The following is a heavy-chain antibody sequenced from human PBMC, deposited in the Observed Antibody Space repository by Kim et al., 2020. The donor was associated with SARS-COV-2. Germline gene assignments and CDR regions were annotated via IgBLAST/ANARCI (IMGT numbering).Heavy chain of an antibody. CDR1: GFIFSLYA. Sequence: GGSLRLSCAASGFIFSLYAMSWVRQAPGKGLEWVSIISDSGHTTKYADSVKGRFTVSRDNSKNTLYLEMNSLRAEDTAVYYCAKTKRICDLSSDSDYWG. CDR3: AKTKRICDLSSDSDY. D-gene: IGHD3-3*02. CDR2: ISDSGHTT. V-gene: IGHV3-23*01. J-gene: IGHJ4*01.